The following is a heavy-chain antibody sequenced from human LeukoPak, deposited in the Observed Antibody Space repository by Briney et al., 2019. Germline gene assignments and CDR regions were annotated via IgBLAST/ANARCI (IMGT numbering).Heavy chain of an antibody. V-gene: IGHV3-53*01. CDR3: ARERLVAAGDIYYYYGMDV. J-gene: IGHJ6*02. D-gene: IGHD1-26*01. CDR2: IYSGGST. Sequence: GGSLRLSCAASGFTVSSNYMSWVRQAPGKGLEWVSVIYSGGSTHYADSVKGRFTISRDNSKNTLYLQMNSLRAEDTAVYYCARERLVAAGDIYYYYGMDVWGQGTTVTVS. CDR1: GFTVSSNY.